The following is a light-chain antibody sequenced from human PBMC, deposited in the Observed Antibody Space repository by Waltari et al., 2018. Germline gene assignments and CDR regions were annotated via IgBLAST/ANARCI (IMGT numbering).Light chain of an antibody. CDR3: QVWDRGAHWV. CDR1: DLGRKT. CDR2: YDT. V-gene: IGLV3-21*04. Sequence: SYVLTQPPSVSVAPGKTARITCGGNDLGRKTVHWYQQRPGRAPRLVIYYDTDRPSGIPERLSGSKSGNTATLTISRVEVGDEADYYCQVWDRGAHWVFGGGTKLTVL. J-gene: IGLJ3*02.